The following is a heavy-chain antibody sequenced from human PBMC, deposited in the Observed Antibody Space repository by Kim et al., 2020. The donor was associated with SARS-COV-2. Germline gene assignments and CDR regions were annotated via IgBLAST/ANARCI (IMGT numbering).Heavy chain of an antibody. D-gene: IGHD1-26*01. CDR2: IKEDGSEK. V-gene: IGHV3-7*03. CDR1: EFTFSRYW. J-gene: IGHJ4*02. Sequence: GGSLRLSCVGSEFTFSRYWMTWVRQASGKGLEWVANIKEDGSEKNYVDSVKGRFTISRDNAKKSLYLEMNSLRAEDTALYYCARDLAGGVGAHCFDCWGQGALVTVSS. CDR3: ARDLAGGVGAHCFDC.